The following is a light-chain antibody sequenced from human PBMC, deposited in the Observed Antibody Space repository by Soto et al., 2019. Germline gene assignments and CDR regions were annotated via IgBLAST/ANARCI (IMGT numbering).Light chain of an antibody. CDR2: DSS. CDR3: QQRSNWPLT. CDR1: QSVSSY. V-gene: IGKV3-11*01. Sequence: EIVLTQFPATLSLSPGERATLSCRASQSVSSYLAWYQQKRGQAPRLLIYDSSNRATGIPARFSGSGSGTDFSLTISSLEPEDFAVYYCQQRSNWPLTFGGRTKVEIK. J-gene: IGKJ4*01.